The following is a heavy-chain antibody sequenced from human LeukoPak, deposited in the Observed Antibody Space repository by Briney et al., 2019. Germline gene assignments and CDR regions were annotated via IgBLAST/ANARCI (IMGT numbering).Heavy chain of an antibody. CDR2: IYYSGST. CDR1: GGSISSSSYY. D-gene: IGHD4-11*01. J-gene: IGHJ4*02. Sequence: PSETLSLTCTVSGGSISSSSYYWGWIRQPPGKGLEWIGSIYYSGSTNYNPSLKSRVTISVDTSKNQFSLKLSSVTAADTAVYYCARDRRADYSNHVFDYWGQGTLVTVSS. CDR3: ARDRRADYSNHVFDY. V-gene: IGHV4-39*07.